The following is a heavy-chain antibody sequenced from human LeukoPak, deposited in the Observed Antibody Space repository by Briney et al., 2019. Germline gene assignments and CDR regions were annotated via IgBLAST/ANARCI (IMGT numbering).Heavy chain of an antibody. CDR1: GYTFTSYY. D-gene: IGHD6-19*01. CDR2: INPSGGST. V-gene: IGHV1-46*01. Sequence: GASVKVSCKASGYTFTSYYIHWVRQAPGQGLEWMGIINPSGGSTTYAQKFQGRVIMTRDTSTSTVYMELSNLRSEDTAVYYCARAISYSSGFDYWGQGTLVTVSS. CDR3: ARAISYSSGFDY. J-gene: IGHJ4*02.